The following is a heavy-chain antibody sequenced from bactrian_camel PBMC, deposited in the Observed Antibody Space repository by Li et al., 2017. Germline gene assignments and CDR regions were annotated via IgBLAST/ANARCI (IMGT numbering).Heavy chain of an antibody. J-gene: IGHJ4*01. V-gene: IGHV3S55*01. CDR1: GYTYSSYC. Sequence: HVQLVESGGGSVQAGGSLRLSCSASGYTYSSYCMGWFRQATGKEREGVAAIDSDGKTVYADSVKGRFTISRDNAKNTMYLEMNSLKPEDTAMYYCAASNSVRWSFNSRNYNYWGQGTQVTVS. CDR2: IDSDGKT. CDR3: AASNSVRWSFNSRNYNY. D-gene: IGHD2*01.